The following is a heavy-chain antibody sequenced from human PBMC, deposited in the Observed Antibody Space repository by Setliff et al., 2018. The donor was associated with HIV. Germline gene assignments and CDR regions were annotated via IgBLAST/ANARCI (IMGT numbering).Heavy chain of an antibody. CDR2: IYTRGST. CDR1: GGSISSYY. V-gene: IGHV4-4*08. Sequence: SETLSLTCTVSGGSISSYYWSWSRKPPGKGLEWIGYIYTRGSTNYNPSLKSRVTISVDTSKNQFSLKLSSVTAADTAVYYCARDFGYYYDSSGYYNWFDPWGQGTLVTVSS. J-gene: IGHJ5*02. D-gene: IGHD3-22*01. CDR3: ARDFGYYYDSSGYYNWFDP.